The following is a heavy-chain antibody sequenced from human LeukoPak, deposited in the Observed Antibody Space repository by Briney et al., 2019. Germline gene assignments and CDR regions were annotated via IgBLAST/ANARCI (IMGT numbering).Heavy chain of an antibody. D-gene: IGHD1-1*01. Sequence: GRSLRLSCAASGFTFASYSMNWVRQAPGKGLEWVSSISGDSTYIYNAGSVKGRFTISRDNAQASLYLQMISLRADDTAVYYCARVSGRLERQSDLDYWGQGTLVIVSS. V-gene: IGHV3-21*01. CDR2: ISGDSTYI. J-gene: IGHJ4*02. CDR1: GFTFASYS. CDR3: ARVSGRLERQSDLDY.